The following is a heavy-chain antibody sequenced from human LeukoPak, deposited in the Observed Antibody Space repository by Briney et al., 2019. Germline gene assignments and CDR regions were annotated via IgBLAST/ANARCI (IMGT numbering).Heavy chain of an antibody. J-gene: IGHJ4*02. CDR3: AKVFSIGMVRGVTNYFDY. Sequence: PGGSLRLSCAASGFTFSSYGMHWVRQAPGKGLEWVAVISYDGSNKYYADSVKGRFTTSRDNSKNTLYLQMNSLRAEDTAVYYCAKVFSIGMVRGVTNYFDYWGQGTLVTVSS. CDR1: GFTFSSYG. V-gene: IGHV3-30*18. CDR2: ISYDGSNK. D-gene: IGHD3-10*01.